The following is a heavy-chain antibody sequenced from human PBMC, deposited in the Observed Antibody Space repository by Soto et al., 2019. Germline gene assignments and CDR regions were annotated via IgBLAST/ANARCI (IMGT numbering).Heavy chain of an antibody. J-gene: IGHJ5*02. CDR1: GYTFTSYG. D-gene: IGHD6-19*01. CDR3: ARSEIVQWLEKYNWFDP. Sequence: AAVKVSCQASGYTFTSYGILWVRQAPGQGLEWMGWISAYNGNTNYAQKLQGRVTMTTDTSTSTAYMELRSLSSDDTAVYYCARSEIVQWLEKYNWFDPWGQGTLVTVSS. V-gene: IGHV1-18*01. CDR2: ISAYNGNT.